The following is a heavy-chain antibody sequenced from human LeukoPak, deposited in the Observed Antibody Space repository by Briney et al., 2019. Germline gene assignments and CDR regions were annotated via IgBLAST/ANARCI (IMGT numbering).Heavy chain of an antibody. V-gene: IGHV3-30*04. J-gene: IGHJ1*01. CDR3: ARGGRGPSGSYIQYFQH. CDR1: GFTFSSYA. D-gene: IGHD1-26*01. Sequence: PGGSLRLSCAASGFTFSSYAMHWVRQAPGKGLEWVAVISYDGSNKYYADSVKGRFTISRDNSKNTLYLQMNSLRAEDTAVYYCARGGRGPSGSYIQYFQHWGQGTLVIVSS. CDR2: ISYDGSNK.